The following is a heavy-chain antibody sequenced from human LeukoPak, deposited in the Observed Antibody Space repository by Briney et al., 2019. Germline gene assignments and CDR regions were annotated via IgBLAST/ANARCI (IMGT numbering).Heavy chain of an antibody. J-gene: IGHJ4*02. D-gene: IGHD2-15*01. Sequence: SETLSLTCTVSGGSISSYYWSWIRQPPGKGLVWIGYIYYSGSTNYNLSLKSRVTISVDTSKNQFSLKLSSVTAADTAVYYCARGLYCSGGSCFYDYWGQGTLVTVSS. CDR1: GGSISSYY. CDR2: IYYSGST. V-gene: IGHV4-59*01. CDR3: ARGLYCSGGSCFYDY.